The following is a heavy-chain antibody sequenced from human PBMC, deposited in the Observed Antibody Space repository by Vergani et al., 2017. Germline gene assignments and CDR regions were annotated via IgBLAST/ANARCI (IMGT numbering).Heavy chain of an antibody. CDR2: ISSSSSTI. CDR1: GFTFSSYA. CDR3: ARDNTVSRLSNWFDP. V-gene: IGHV3-48*01. D-gene: IGHD3-16*02. J-gene: IGHJ5*02. Sequence: EVQLLESGGGLVQPGGSLRLSCAASGFTFSSYAMSWVRQAPGKGLEWVSYISSSSSTIYYADSVKGRFTISRDNAKNSLYLQMNSLRAEDTAVYYCARDNTVSRLSNWFDPWGQGTLVTVSS.